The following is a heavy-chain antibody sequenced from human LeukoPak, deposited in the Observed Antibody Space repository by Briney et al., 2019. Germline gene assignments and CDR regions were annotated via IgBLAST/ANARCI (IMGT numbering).Heavy chain of an antibody. CDR2: MNPNSGNT. D-gene: IGHD2-2*01. V-gene: IGHV1-8*01. CDR1: GYTFTSYD. CDR3: ARGSPSGGVVVPAAILSYYYHYMDV. Sequence: ASVKVSCKASGYTFTSYDINWVRQATGQGLEWMGWMNPNSGNTGYAQKFQGRVTMTRNTSISTAYMELSSLRSEDTAVYYCARGSPSGGVVVPAAILSYYYHYMDVWGKGTTVTVSS. J-gene: IGHJ6*03.